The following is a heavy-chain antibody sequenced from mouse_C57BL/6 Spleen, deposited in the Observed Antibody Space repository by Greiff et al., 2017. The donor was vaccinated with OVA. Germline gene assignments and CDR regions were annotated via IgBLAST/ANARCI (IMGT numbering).Heavy chain of an antibody. J-gene: IGHJ4*01. V-gene: IGHV1-63*01. CDR3: ARTGTENAMDY. CDR1: GYTFTNYW. CDR2: IYPGGGYT. D-gene: IGHD4-1*01. Sequence: QVQLQQSGAELVRPGTSVKMSCKASGYTFTNYWIGWAKQRPGHGLEWIGDIYPGGGYTNYNEKFKGKATLTADKSSSTAYMQFSSLTSEDSAIYYCARTGTENAMDYWGQGTSVTVSS.